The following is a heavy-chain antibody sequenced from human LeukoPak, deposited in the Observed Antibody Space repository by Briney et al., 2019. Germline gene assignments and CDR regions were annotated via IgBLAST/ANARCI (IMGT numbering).Heavy chain of an antibody. D-gene: IGHD4-23*01. CDR3: ARGRTLVTPEELGFFDY. J-gene: IGHJ4*02. Sequence: NSVKGRFTISRDNSKNTLYLQMGRLRAADMAVYYCARGRTLVTPEELGFFDYWGQGALVTVSS. V-gene: IGHV3-64*01.